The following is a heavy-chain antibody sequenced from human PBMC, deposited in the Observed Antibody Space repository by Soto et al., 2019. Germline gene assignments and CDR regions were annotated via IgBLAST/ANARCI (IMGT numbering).Heavy chain of an antibody. CDR2: ISYDGSNK. Sequence: GGSLRLSCAASGFTFSSYGMHWVRQAPGKGLEWVAVISYDGSNKYYADSVKGRFTISRDNSKNTLYLQMNSLRAEDTAVYYCANLPIASFIAARPVPPGNPFGPWGQGTLVTVSS. D-gene: IGHD6-6*01. CDR1: GFTFSSYG. CDR3: ANLPIASFIAARPVPPGNPFGP. V-gene: IGHV3-30*18. J-gene: IGHJ5*02.